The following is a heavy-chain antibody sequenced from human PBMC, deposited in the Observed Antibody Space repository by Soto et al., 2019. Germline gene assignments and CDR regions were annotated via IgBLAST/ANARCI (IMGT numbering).Heavy chain of an antibody. V-gene: IGHV1-2*02. J-gene: IGHJ6*02. CDR2: INPNSGGT. CDR3: ARKLELRGSYYYYYDMDV. Sequence: ASVKVSCKASGYTFTDYYMHWVRQVPGQGLEWMGWINPNSGGTNYAQKFQGRVTMTRDTSISTAYMELSRLRSDDTAVYYCARKLELRGSYYYYYDMDVWGQGTTVPVS. D-gene: IGHD1-7*01. CDR1: GYTFTDYY.